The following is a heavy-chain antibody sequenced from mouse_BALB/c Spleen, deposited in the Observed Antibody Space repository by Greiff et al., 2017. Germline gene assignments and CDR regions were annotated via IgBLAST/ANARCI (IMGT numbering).Heavy chain of an antibody. Sequence: QVQLQQSGAELVRPGTSVKISCKASGYTFTNYWLGWVKQRPGHGLEWIGDIYPGGGYTNYNEKFKGKATLTADTSSSTAYMQLSSLTSEDSAVYFCARGEGYGNSYYYAMDYWGQGTSVTVSS. CDR1: GYTFTNYW. V-gene: IGHV1-63*02. CDR3: ARGEGYGNSYYYAMDY. D-gene: IGHD2-1*01. CDR2: IYPGGGYT. J-gene: IGHJ4*01.